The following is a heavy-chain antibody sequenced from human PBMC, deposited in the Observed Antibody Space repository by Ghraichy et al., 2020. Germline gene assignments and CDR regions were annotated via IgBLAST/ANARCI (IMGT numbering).Heavy chain of an antibody. V-gene: IGHV3-7*03. CDR3: ARDRAYKCFDY. CDR1: GFNFTASL. CDR2: IKPDGSEN. D-gene: IGHD5-24*01. J-gene: IGHJ4*02. Sequence: GGSLRLSCAASGFNFTASLMNWVRQAPGKGLEWVAGIKPDGSENYHVDSVEGRFTISRDNAKNSLYLQMNSLRVEDTAVYYCARDRAYKCFDYWGQGILVSVSS.